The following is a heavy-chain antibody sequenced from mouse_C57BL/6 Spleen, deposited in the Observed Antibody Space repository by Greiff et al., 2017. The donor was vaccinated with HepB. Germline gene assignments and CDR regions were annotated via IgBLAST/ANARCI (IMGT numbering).Heavy chain of an antibody. D-gene: IGHD3-2*02. CDR2: IYPGDGDT. CDR3: ARRDQTAQAVFAY. V-gene: IGHV1-80*01. Sequence: ESGAELVKPGASVKISCKASGYAFSSYWMNWVKQRPGKGLEWIGQIYPGDGDTNYNGKFKGKATLTADKSSSTAYMQLSSLTSEDSAVYFCARRDQTAQAVFAYWGQGTLVTVSA. J-gene: IGHJ3*01. CDR1: GYAFSSYW.